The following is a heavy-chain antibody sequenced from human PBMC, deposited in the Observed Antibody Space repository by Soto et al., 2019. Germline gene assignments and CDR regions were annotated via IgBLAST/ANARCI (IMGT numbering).Heavy chain of an antibody. V-gene: IGHV3-53*01. CDR3: AIGEWLSTSYFNF. Sequence: GGSLRLSCAASGFTVTNSYMAWVRQAPGKGLEWVSVVYTSGRTYHADSVKGRFTVSRDISTNMFFLQMNKLSAEDMATYYCAIGEWLSTSYFNFWGKGTLVTVSS. D-gene: IGHD3-3*01. CDR2: VYTSGRT. CDR1: GFTVTNSY. J-gene: IGHJ4*02.